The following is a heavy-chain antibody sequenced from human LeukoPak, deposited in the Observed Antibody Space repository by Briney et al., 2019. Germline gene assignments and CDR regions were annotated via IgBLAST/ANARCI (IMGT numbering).Heavy chain of an antibody. D-gene: IGHD3-22*01. V-gene: IGHV4-34*01. J-gene: IGHJ4*02. CDR3: ARGPPPYYYDSSGYYSLFDY. CDR1: GGSFSGYY. Sequence: SETLSLTCADYGGSFSGYYWSWIRQPPGKGLEWIGEINHSGSTNYNPSLKSRVTISVDTSKNQFSLKLSSVTAADTAVYYCARGPPPYYYDSSGYYSLFDYWGQGTLVTVSS. CDR2: INHSGST.